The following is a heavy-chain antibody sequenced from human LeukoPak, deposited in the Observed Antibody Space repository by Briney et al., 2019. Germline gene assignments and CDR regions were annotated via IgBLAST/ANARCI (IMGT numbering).Heavy chain of an antibody. CDR3: ARHGVRSRYCSSTSCYTGNYFDY. V-gene: IGHV4-38-2*02. D-gene: IGHD2-2*02. Sequence: SETLSLTCTVSGYSISSGYYWGWIRQPPGKGLEWIGSIYHSGSTYYNPSLKSRVTISVDTSKNQFSLKLSSVTAADTAVYYCARHGVRSRYCSSTSCYTGNYFDYWGQGTLVTVSS. CDR2: IYHSGST. CDR1: GYSISSGYY. J-gene: IGHJ4*02.